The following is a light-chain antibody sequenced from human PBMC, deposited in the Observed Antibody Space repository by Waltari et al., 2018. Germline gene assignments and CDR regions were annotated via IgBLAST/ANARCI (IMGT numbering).Light chain of an antibody. V-gene: IGKV3-15*01. CDR3: QQYNDWPQT. CDR2: GAT. Sequence: IVMTQSPATLSVSPGEIVTLSCRASQSVSGNLAWYQQKHGQPPRLLMYGATTRAAGVPTRFSGSGSGTEFTVTISSLQSEDFAVYYCQQYNDWPQTFGQGTKLETK. CDR1: QSVSGN. J-gene: IGKJ2*01.